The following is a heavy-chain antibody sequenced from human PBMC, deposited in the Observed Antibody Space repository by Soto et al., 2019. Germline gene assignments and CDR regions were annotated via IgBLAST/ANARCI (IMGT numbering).Heavy chain of an antibody. CDR2: IYYSGST. J-gene: IGHJ6*02. D-gene: IGHD3-3*01. CDR1: GGSISSYY. Sequence: SETLSLTCTVSGGSISSYYWSWIRQPPGKGLEWIGYIYYSGSTNYNPSLKSRVTISVDTSKNQFSLKLSSVTAADTAVYYCARDKGTYYDFWSGYYPYYYYGMDGWGQGTTVTVSS. V-gene: IGHV4-59*01. CDR3: ARDKGTYYDFWSGYYPYYYYGMDG.